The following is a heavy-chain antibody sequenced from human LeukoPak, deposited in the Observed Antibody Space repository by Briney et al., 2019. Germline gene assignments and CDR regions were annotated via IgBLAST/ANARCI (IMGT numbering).Heavy chain of an antibody. Sequence: GGSLRLSCAASGFTFNNYAMTWVRQTPGKGPEWVSLISWKGDTTAYAESVRGRFTISRDNAKDSLYLHMNSLRPEDTAFYHCARHRCSSTTCSFDSWGQGSLVTVSS. D-gene: IGHD2-2*01. V-gene: IGHV3-20*01. CDR2: ISWKGDTT. CDR1: GFTFNNYA. J-gene: IGHJ4*02. CDR3: ARHRCSSTTCSFDS.